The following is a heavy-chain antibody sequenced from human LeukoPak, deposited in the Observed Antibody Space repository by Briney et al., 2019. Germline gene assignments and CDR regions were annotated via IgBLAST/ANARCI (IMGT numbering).Heavy chain of an antibody. CDR2: IGTAGDP. D-gene: IGHD2-15*01. CDR1: GFPFSRYD. CDR3: ARAVGVAFDC. Sequence: PGGSLRLSCAASGFPFSRYDMHWVRQVTGKGLEWVSGIGTAGDPYYPVYVKGRFTISRENAKNSLYLQMNSLRAGDTAVYYCARAVGVAFDCWGQGTRVSVSS. V-gene: IGHV3-13*05. J-gene: IGHJ4*02.